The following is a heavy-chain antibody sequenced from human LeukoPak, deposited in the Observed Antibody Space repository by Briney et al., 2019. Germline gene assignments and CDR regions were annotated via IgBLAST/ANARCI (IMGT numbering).Heavy chain of an antibody. J-gene: IGHJ6*02. CDR3: ARARTPPYSSSWLTGTTLGAAYYYYGMDV. CDR2: IYSGGST. V-gene: IGHV3-66*02. CDR1: GFTVSSNY. Sequence: GGSLRLSCAASGFTVSSNYMSWVRQAPGKGLEWVSVIYSGGSTYYSDSVKGRFTISRDNSKNTLYLQVNSLRAEDTAVYYCARARTPPYSSSWLTGTTLGAAYYYYGMDVWGQGTTVTVSS. D-gene: IGHD6-13*01.